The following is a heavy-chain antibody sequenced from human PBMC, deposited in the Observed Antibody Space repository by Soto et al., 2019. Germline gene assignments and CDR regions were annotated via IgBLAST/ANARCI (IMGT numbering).Heavy chain of an antibody. D-gene: IGHD3-10*01. CDR1: GFSLTTSGVG. Sequence: GSGPTLVNPTQTLTLTCTFSGFSLTTSGVGVGWIRQPPGKALEWLALIYWDDDNRYSPSLKSRLTITKDTSKNQVVLTMTNMDPVDTGTYYCARRDYYASASLTFDYWGQGALVTVSS. CDR3: ARRDYYASASLTFDY. V-gene: IGHV2-5*02. CDR2: IYWDDDN. J-gene: IGHJ4*02.